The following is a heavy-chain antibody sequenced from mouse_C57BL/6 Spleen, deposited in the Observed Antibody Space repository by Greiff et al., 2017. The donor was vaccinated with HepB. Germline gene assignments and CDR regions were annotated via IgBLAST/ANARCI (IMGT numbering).Heavy chain of an antibody. D-gene: IGHD1-1*01. Sequence: QVQLKQSGAELVRPGTSVKMSCKASGYTFTNYWIGWAKQRPGHGLEWIGDIYPGGGYTNYNEKFKGKATLTADKSASTAYMQFSSLTSEDTAIYYCARFSYYYGSSDEYALDYWGQGTSVTLSS. CDR2: IYPGGGYT. CDR3: ARFSYYYGSSDEYALDY. V-gene: IGHV1-63*01. J-gene: IGHJ4*01. CDR1: GYTFTNYW.